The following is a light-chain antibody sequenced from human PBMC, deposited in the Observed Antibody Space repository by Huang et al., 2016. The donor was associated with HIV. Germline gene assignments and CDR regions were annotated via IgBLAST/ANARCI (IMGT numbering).Light chain of an antibody. CDR1: RTVNNK. CDR2: SAS. CDR3: QQYYDWPWT. Sequence: ILVSQSPATLSVSPGDSATLSCRANRTVNNKMAWFQQKVGQAPRHIIYSASVRTQSIGDPDRFLGRGYGTEFTLSITSVQSEDLAVYYCQQYYDWPWTFGQGTRV. J-gene: IGKJ1*01. V-gene: IGKV3D-15*01.